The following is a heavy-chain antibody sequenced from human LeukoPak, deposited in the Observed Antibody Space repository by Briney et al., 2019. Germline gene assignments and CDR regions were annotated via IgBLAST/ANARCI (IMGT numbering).Heavy chain of an antibody. CDR2: IIPILGIA. Sequence: SVKVSCKASGGTFSSYTISWLRQAPGQGLEWMGRIIPILGIANYAQKFQGRVTITADKSTSTAYMELSSLRSEDTAVYYCARDRGRRYYDSSGYQPFDYWGQGTLVTVSS. V-gene: IGHV1-69*04. D-gene: IGHD3-22*01. CDR3: ARDRGRRYYDSSGYQPFDY. J-gene: IGHJ4*02. CDR1: GGTFSSYT.